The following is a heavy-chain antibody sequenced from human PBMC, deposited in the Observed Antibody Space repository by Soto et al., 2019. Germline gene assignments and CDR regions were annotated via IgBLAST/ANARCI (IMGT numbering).Heavy chain of an antibody. Sequence: EVQLVESGGGLVQPGRSLRLSCAASGFTFDDYAMHWVRQAPGTGLEWVSGISWNSGSIGYADSVKGRFTISRDNAKNSLYLQMNSLRGEDTALYYCAKDMGHYCSGGSGYGMDVWGKGTTVTVSS. J-gene: IGHJ6*04. D-gene: IGHD2-15*01. CDR2: ISWNSGSI. CDR3: AKDMGHYCSGGSGYGMDV. CDR1: GFTFDDYA. V-gene: IGHV3-9*01.